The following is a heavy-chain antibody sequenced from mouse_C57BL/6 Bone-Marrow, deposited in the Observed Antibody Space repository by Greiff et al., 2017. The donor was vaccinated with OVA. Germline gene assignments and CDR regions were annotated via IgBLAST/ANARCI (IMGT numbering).Heavy chain of an antibody. Sequence: EVKLQESGGGLVKPGGSLKLSCAASGFTFSSYAMSWVRQTPEKRLEWVATISDGGSYTYYPDNVKGRFTISRDNAKNNLYLQMSHLKSEDTAMYYCARDQDYDYWFAYWGQGTLVTVSA. CDR3: ARDQDYDYWFAY. V-gene: IGHV5-4*01. CDR2: ISDGGSYT. D-gene: IGHD2-4*01. CDR1: GFTFSSYA. J-gene: IGHJ3*01.